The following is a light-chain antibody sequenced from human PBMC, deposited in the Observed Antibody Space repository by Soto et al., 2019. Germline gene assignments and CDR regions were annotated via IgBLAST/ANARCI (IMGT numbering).Light chain of an antibody. J-gene: IGLJ2*01. V-gene: IGLV2-14*03. Sequence: QSALTQPASVSGSPGQSITISCTGTNSDVGDYNYVSWYQQHPGKAPRLIIYDVSNRPSGVSNRFSGSKSGNTASLTISGLQAEDEADYYCSSYTSSSTQVVFGGGTKLTVL. CDR2: DVS. CDR3: SSYTSSSTQVV. CDR1: NSDVGDYNY.